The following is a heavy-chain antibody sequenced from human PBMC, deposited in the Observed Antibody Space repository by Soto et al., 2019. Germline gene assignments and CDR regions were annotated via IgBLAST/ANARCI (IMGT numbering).Heavy chain of an antibody. CDR2: ISGSGGST. Sequence: GGSLRLSCSASGFTFSSYAMSWVRQAPGKGLEWVSAISGSGGSTYYADSVKGRFTISRDNSKNTLYLQMNSLRAEDTAVYYCAKDRGYSYGYYYYGMDVWGQGTTVTVSS. V-gene: IGHV3-23*01. J-gene: IGHJ6*02. CDR3: AKDRGYSYGYYYYGMDV. CDR1: GFTFSSYA. D-gene: IGHD5-18*01.